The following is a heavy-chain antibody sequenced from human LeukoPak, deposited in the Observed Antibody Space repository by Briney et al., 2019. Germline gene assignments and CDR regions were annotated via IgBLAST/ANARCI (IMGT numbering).Heavy chain of an antibody. J-gene: IGHJ4*02. CDR1: GGSISSYY. CDR2: IYYSGST. D-gene: IGHD1-7*01. Sequence: PSETLSLTCTVSGGSISSYYWSWIRQPPGKGLEWIGYIYYSGSTNYNPSLKSRVTISVDTSKNQFSLKLSSVTAADTAVYYCARQVSWNYEQEYYFDYWGQGTLVTVSS. CDR3: ARQVSWNYEQEYYFDY. V-gene: IGHV4-59*08.